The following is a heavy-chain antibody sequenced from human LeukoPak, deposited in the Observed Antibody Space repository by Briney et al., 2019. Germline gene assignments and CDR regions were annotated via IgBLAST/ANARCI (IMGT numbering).Heavy chain of an antibody. V-gene: IGHV7-4-1*02. J-gene: IGHJ4*02. CDR2: INTNTGNP. CDR1: GYTFTSYA. D-gene: IGHD3-10*01. Sequence: ASVKVSCKASGYTFTSYAVNWVRQAPGQGLEWMGWINTNTGNPTYAQGFTGRFVISLDTSVSTAYLQISSLKAEDAAVYYCARVTMVRVIDYWGQGTLVTVSS. CDR3: ARVTMVRVIDY.